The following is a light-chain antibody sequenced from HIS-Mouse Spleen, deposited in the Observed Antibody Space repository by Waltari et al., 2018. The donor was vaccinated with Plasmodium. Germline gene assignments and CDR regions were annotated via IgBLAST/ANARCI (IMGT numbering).Light chain of an antibody. CDR2: EFS. J-gene: IGLJ3*02. Sequence: QSALTQPASVSGSPGQSIPIPCTGTLSDVGRFNQVSWYQQHPGNAPKLMIYEFSNRPAGVSNRFSGSKSGNTASLTISGLQAEDEADYYCSSYTSSSTWVFGGGTKLTVL. V-gene: IGLV2-14*01. CDR3: SSYTSSSTWV. CDR1: LSDVGRFNQ.